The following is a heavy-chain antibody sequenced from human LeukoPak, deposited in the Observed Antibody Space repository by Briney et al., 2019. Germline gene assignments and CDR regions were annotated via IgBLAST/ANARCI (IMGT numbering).Heavy chain of an antibody. D-gene: IGHD6-13*01. V-gene: IGHV3-21*04. CDR1: GFTFSTYS. CDR3: VKDHSSSWSLHI. CDR2: IGGSGSFI. Sequence: PGGSLRLSCAGSGFTFSTYSIKWVRQAPGKGLEWVSHIGGSGSFIYYADSVKGRFTISRDNAKNSVYLQMNSLRAEDTALYYCVKDHSSSWSLHIWGLGTMVTVSS. J-gene: IGHJ3*02.